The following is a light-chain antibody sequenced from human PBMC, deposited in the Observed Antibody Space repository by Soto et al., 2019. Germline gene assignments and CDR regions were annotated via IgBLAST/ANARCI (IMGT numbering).Light chain of an antibody. CDR3: QQIYSSLSWT. V-gene: IGKV1-39*01. Sequence: DIQMTQSPSSLSASVGDRVTITCRASQSISSYLNWYQQKPGKAPKLLIYAAFSLQGGVPSRFSDSGSGTNFTLTISSLQPEDFATYYCQQIYSSLSWTFGQGTTVGIK. CDR2: AAF. CDR1: QSISSY. J-gene: IGKJ1*01.